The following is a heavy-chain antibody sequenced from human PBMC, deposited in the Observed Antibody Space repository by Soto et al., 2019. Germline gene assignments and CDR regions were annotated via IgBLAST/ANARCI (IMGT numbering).Heavy chain of an antibody. Sequence: QVHLVQSGAEVKKPGSSVKVSCQTSGGTFSTYPITWVRQAPGQGLEWMGGIIPVLITANYPQQFQDRVNITADEPTTTIYVELSSLKKEDTAVYFCARPHLRGGQYDFRSAPTASFYHYGLGVWGQGTTVTVSS. CDR2: IIPVLITA. CDR1: GGTFSTYP. CDR3: ARPHLRGGQYDFRSAPTASFYHYGLGV. V-gene: IGHV1-69*01. J-gene: IGHJ6*02. D-gene: IGHD3-3*01.